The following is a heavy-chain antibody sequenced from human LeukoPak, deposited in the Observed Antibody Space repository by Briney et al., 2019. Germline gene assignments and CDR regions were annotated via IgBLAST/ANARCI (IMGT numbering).Heavy chain of an antibody. CDR2: ISGSGGDT. CDR1: GFTFSSYA. V-gene: IGHV3-23*01. D-gene: IGHD5-12*01. J-gene: IGHJ4*02. CDR3: AKSRVGYDY. Sequence: GSLRLSCAASGFTFSSYAMSWVRQAPGKGLEWVSVISGSGGDTDYADSVKGRFTISRDNSKNTLYLQMNSLRAEDTAIYYCAKSRVGYDYWGQGTLVTVSS.